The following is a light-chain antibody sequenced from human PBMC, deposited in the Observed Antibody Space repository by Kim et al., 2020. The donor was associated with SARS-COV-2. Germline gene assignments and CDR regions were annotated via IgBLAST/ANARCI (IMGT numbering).Light chain of an antibody. CDR2: LAS. V-gene: IGKV2-28*01. J-gene: IGKJ2*01. CDR1: QSLLHSHRYNY. Sequence: ASISCSSSQSLLHSHRYNYVDWYLQKPGQSPQLLIYLASSRASGVPDRFRGSGSRSHFTLRISRVEPDDVGIYYCMQAMETPYTFGQGTKLEI. CDR3: MQAMETPYT.